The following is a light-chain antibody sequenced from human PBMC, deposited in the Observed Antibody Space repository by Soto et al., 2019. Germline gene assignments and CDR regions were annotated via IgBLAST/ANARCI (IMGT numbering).Light chain of an antibody. Sequence: DIQMTQSPSSLSAFVGDRVTITCRASQSISNYLHWYQQKPGKAPKLLIFAASSLQSGVPSRFSASGSGTDFTLTISSLQPEDFATYYCQQSYSTPSFGRGTKVDIK. V-gene: IGKV1-39*01. J-gene: IGKJ4*01. CDR3: QQSYSTPS. CDR2: AAS. CDR1: QSISNY.